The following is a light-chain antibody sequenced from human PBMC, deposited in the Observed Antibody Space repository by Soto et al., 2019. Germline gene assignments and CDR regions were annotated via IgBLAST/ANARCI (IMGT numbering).Light chain of an antibody. CDR1: KLGDKY. CDR2: QDS. V-gene: IGLV3-1*01. J-gene: IGLJ2*01. Sequence: SYELTQPPSVSVSPGQTASITCSGDKLGDKYACWYQQKPGQSPVLVIYQDSKRPSGIPERFSGSNSGNTATLTISGTQAMDEADYYCQARDSSTHVVFGGGTKLTVL. CDR3: QARDSSTHVV.